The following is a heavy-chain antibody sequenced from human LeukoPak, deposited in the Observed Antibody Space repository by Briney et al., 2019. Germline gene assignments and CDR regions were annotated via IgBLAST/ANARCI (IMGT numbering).Heavy chain of an antibody. Sequence: ASVKVSCKASGYTFTGYYMHWVRQAPGQGLEWMGWINPNSGGTNYAQKFQGRVTMTRDTSISTAYMELGRLRSDDTAVYYCARDPRHSSGYDYWGQGTLVTVSS. CDR1: GYTFTGYY. CDR3: ARDPRHSSGYDY. CDR2: INPNSGGT. D-gene: IGHD3-22*01. J-gene: IGHJ4*02. V-gene: IGHV1-2*02.